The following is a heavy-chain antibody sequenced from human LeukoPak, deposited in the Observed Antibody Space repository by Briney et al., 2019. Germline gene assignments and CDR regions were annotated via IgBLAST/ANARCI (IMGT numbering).Heavy chain of an antibody. CDR2: ISNSGSTT. J-gene: IGHJ4*02. CDR1: GFTFSDYE. V-gene: IGHV3-48*03. Sequence: GGSLRLSCAVSGFTFSDYEMNWVRQAPGKGLEWVSYISNSGSTTFFADSVKGRITISRDNGKNSLYLQMNSLRAEDTAVYYCARQMRRGRGSYFYFDYWGQGTLVTVSS. CDR3: ARQMRRGRGSYFYFDY. D-gene: IGHD1-26*01.